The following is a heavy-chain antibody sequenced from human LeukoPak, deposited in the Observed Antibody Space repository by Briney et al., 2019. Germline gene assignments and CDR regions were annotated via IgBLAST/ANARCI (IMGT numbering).Heavy chain of an antibody. CDR1: GYTFTGYY. Sequence: GASVKVSCKASGYTFTGYYMHWVRQAPRQGLEWMGWINPNSGGTNYAQKFQGRVTMTRDTSISTAYMELSRLRSDDTAVYYCARGTSIVVVPAAIRDLDYWGQGTLVTVSS. CDR3: ARGTSIVVVPAAIRDLDY. J-gene: IGHJ4*02. D-gene: IGHD2-2*02. CDR2: INPNSGGT. V-gene: IGHV1-2*02.